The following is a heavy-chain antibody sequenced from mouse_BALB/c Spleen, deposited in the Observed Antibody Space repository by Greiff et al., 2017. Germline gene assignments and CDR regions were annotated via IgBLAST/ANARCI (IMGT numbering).Heavy chain of an antibody. D-gene: IGHD1-1*02. V-gene: IGHV5-6-5*01. Sequence: EVKLVESGGGLVKPGGSLKLSCAASGFTFSSYAMSWVRQTPEKRLEWVASISSGGSTYYPDSVKGRFTISRDNARNILYLQMSSLRSEDTAMYYCARGGGDWNFEVWGAGTTVTVSS. CDR1: GFTFSSYA. J-gene: IGHJ1*01. CDR2: ISSGGST. CDR3: ARGGGDWNFEV.